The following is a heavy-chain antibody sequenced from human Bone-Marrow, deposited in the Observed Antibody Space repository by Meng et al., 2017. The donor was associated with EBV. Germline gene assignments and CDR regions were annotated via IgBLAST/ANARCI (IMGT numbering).Heavy chain of an antibody. Sequence: QVRLQESGPGLVKPSETLSLTCTVSGGAGSSGSYYWSWIRQPPGKGLEWIGYIYYSGSTNYNPSLKSRVTISVDTSKNQFSLKLSSVTAADTAVYYCARATSGWVEIYYWGQGTLVTVSS. CDR1: GGAGSSGSYY. CDR2: IYYSGST. V-gene: IGHV4-61*01. CDR3: ARATSGWVEIYY. J-gene: IGHJ4*02. D-gene: IGHD6-19*01.